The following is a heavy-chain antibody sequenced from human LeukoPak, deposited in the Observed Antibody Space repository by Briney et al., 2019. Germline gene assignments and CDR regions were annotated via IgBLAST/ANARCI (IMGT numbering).Heavy chain of an antibody. J-gene: IGHJ6*02. Sequence: SETLSLTCTVSGGSISNYYWSWIRQPPGKGLEWIGYIYYSGSTNYNPSLKSRVTISVDTSKNQFSLKLSSVTAADTAVYYCARETYYYGMDVWGQGTRSPSP. V-gene: IGHV4-59*01. CDR1: GGSISNYY. CDR2: IYYSGST. CDR3: ARETYYYGMDV.